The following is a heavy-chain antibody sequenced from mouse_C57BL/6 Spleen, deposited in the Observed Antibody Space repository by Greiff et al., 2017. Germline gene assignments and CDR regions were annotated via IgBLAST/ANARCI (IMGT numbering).Heavy chain of an antibody. CDR2: IYPRSGNT. D-gene: IGHD1-1*01. V-gene: IGHV1-81*01. CDR3: ARPTTEADNYSMDY. J-gene: IGHJ4*01. CDR1: GYTFTSYG. Sequence: SGAELARPGASVKLSCKASGYTFTSYGISWVKQRTGQGLEWIGEIYPRSGNTYYNEKFKGKATLTADKSSSTAYMELRSLTSEDSAVYFCARPTTEADNYSMDYWGQGTAVTVSS.